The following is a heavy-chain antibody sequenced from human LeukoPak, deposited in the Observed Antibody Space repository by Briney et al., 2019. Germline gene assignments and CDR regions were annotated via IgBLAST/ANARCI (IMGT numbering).Heavy chain of an antibody. J-gene: IGHJ4*02. CDR1: GGSFSGYY. CDR2: INHSGST. Sequence: SETLSLTCAVYGGSFSGYYWSWIRQPPGKGLEWIGEINHSGSTNYNPSLKSRVTISVDTSKNQFSLKLSSVTAADTAVYYCARGSGSYFRYWGQGTLVTVSS. V-gene: IGHV4-34*01. CDR3: ARGSGSYFRY. D-gene: IGHD1-26*01.